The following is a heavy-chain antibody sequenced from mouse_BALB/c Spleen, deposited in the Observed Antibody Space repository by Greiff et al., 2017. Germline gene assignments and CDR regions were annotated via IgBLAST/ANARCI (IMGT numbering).Heavy chain of an antibody. Sequence: EVKLVESGGGLVKPGGSLKLSCAASGFTFSSYAMSWVRQSPEKRLEWVAEISSGGSYIYYPDTVTGRFTISRDNAKNTLYLEMSSLRSEDTAMYYCARALTLTGKSMDYWGQGTSVTVSS. CDR2: ISSGGSYI. CDR1: GFTFSSYA. J-gene: IGHJ4*01. D-gene: IGHD4-1*01. V-gene: IGHV5-9-4*01. CDR3: ARALTLTGKSMDY.